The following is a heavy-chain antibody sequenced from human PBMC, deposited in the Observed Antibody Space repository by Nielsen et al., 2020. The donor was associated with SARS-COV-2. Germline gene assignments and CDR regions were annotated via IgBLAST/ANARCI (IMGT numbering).Heavy chain of an antibody. CDR2: IVVGSGNT. D-gene: IGHD5-18*01. J-gene: IGHJ4*02. V-gene: IGHV1-58*01. Sequence: SVKVSCKASGFTFTSSAVQWVRQARGQRLEWIGWIVVGSGNTNYAQKFQGRVTMTEDTSTDTAYMELSSLRSEDTAVYYCATPTKYSYGSQFDYWGQGTLVTVSS. CDR1: GFTFTSSA. CDR3: ATPTKYSYGSQFDY.